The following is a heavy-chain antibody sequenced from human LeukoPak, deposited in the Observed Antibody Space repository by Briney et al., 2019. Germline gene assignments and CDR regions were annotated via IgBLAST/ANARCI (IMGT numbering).Heavy chain of an antibody. J-gene: IGHJ5*02. CDR3: AKDWHILTGRNCFDP. V-gene: IGHV1-69*13. CDR1: GGTISRYT. CDR2: IIPIFRMA. Sequence: SVKVSCKASGGTISRYTISWVRQAPGQGLEWMGGIIPIFRMAKYAQRFQGRVTITAGESASTAYMELRSLTFDDTAIYYCAKDWHILTGRNCFDPWGQGTLVTVSS. D-gene: IGHD3-9*01.